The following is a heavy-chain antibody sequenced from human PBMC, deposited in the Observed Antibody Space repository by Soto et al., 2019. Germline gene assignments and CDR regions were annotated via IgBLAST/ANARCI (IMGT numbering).Heavy chain of an antibody. CDR1: QFIFSDYA. CDR2: ISGSGANT. CDR3: AEEPFCSGGSCYSGDFAL. Sequence: EVQLLESGGGLVQPGGSLRLSCAASQFIFSDYAMSWVRLAPGKGLEWVSAISGSGANTYYAASVKGRFTISRDNSRNSLYLQMNGLGAGDTAIYYCAEEPFCSGGSCYSGDFALWGQGTMVTVSP. J-gene: IGHJ3*01. D-gene: IGHD2-15*01. V-gene: IGHV3-23*01.